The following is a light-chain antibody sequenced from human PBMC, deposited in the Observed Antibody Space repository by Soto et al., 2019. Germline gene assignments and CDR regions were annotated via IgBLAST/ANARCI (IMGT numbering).Light chain of an antibody. CDR1: SSNIGNNS. J-gene: IGLJ2*01. CDR3: GTWDSSLSAVV. V-gene: IGLV1-51*01. Sequence: QSVLTQPPSVSAAPGQKVTISCSGSSSNIGNNSVSWYQQLPGTAPKLLIYDNNKRPSGIPDRFSGSKSGTSATLDITALQTGDEADYYCGTWDSSLSAVVFGGGTKVTVL. CDR2: DNN.